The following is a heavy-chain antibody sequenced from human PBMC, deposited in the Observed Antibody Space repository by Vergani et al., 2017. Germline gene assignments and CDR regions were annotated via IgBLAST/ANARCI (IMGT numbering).Heavy chain of an antibody. D-gene: IGHD3-16*02. V-gene: IGHV3-7*01. CDR2: IKQDGSEK. Sequence: EVQLLESGGGLVQPGGSLRLSCAASGFTFSSYWMSWVRQAPGKGLEWVANIKQDGSEKYYVDSVKGRFTISRDNAKNSLYLQMNSLRAEDTAVYYCARGTDGPLDWFDPWGQGTLVTVSS. CDR3: ARGTDGPLDWFDP. CDR1: GFTFSSYW. J-gene: IGHJ5*02.